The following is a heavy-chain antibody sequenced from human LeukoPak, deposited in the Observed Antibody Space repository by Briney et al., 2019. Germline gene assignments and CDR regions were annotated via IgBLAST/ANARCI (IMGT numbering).Heavy chain of an antibody. CDR1: GFTFSSYA. CDR2: ISYDGSNK. D-gene: IGHD3-22*01. V-gene: IGHV3-30-3*01. J-gene: IGHJ3*02. CDR3: AKDRSYYDGSGYYIDDAFDI. Sequence: PGRSLRLSCAASGFTFSSYAMHWVRQAPGKGLEWVAVISYDGSNKYYADSVKGRFTISRDNSKNTLYLQTNSLRAEDTAVYYCAKDRSYYDGSGYYIDDAFDIWGQGTMVTVSS.